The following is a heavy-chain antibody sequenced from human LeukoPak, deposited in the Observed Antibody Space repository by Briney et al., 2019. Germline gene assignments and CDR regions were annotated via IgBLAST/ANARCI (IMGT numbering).Heavy chain of an antibody. D-gene: IGHD6-13*01. CDR3: ARGRRYRSRYDY. Sequence: SETLSLTCAVYSGSLSSYYSSCVSQLPKKGLEWIGEIIHSGSTNNNTSPKSRVTRSVDTSKNQSSLRLSSVTAADTAVNYCARGRRYRSRYDYWGQGTLVTVSS. CDR1: SGSLSSYY. J-gene: IGHJ4*02. CDR2: IIHSGST. V-gene: IGHV4-34*01.